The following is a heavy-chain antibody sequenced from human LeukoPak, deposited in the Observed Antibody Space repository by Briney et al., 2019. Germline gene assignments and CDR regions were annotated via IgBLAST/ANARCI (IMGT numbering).Heavy chain of an antibody. CDR3: ASGKGHDFWSGYLSWFDP. Sequence: AGGSLRLSCVASGLTLSTYSMNWVRQAPGKGLEWITYISSSSSTIYYADSVKGRFTISRDNAKNSLYLQMNSLRAEDTAVYYCASGKGHDFWSGYLSWFDPWGQGTLVTFSS. CDR1: GLTLSTYS. D-gene: IGHD3-3*01. CDR2: ISSSSSTI. J-gene: IGHJ5*02. V-gene: IGHV3-48*04.